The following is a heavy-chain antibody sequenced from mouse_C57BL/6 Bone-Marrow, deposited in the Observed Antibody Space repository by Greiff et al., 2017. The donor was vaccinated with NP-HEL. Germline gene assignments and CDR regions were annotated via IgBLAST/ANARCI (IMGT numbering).Heavy chain of an antibody. CDR3: TRESYYSNYERVAY. CDR1: GFTFSSYA. CDR2: ISSGGDYI. J-gene: IGHJ3*01. D-gene: IGHD2-5*01. V-gene: IGHV5-9-1*02. Sequence: EVKVVESGEGLVKPGGSLKLSCAASGFTFSSYAMSWVRQTPEKRLEWVAYISSGGDYIYYADTVKGRFTISRDNARNTLYLQMSSLKSEDTAMYYCTRESYYSNYERVAYWGQGTLVTVSA.